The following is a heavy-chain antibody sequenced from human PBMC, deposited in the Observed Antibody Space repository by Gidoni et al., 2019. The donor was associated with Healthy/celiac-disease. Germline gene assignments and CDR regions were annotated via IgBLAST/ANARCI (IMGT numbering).Heavy chain of an antibody. CDR2: IWYDGSNK. Sequence: QVQLVESGGGVVQPWRSLRLSCAASGFTFSSYGMHWVRQAPGKGLEWVAVIWYDGSNKFYADSVKGRFAISRDNSKNTLYLQMNSLRAEDTAVFYCARDGDMEYYYGMDVWGQGTTVTVSS. J-gene: IGHJ6*02. D-gene: IGHD2-21*01. CDR3: ARDGDMEYYYGMDV. V-gene: IGHV3-33*01. CDR1: GFTFSSYG.